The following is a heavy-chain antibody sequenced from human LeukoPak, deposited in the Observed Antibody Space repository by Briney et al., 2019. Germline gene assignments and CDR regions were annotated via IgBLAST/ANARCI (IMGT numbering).Heavy chain of an antibody. J-gene: IGHJ5*02. V-gene: IGHV4-4*07. Sequence: SETLSLTCTVSGGSISSYYWSWIRQPAGKGLEWIGRIYTSGSTNYNPSLKSRVTMSVDTSKNQFSLKLSSVTAADTAVYYCARVGAFGELSYNWFDPWGQGTLVTVSS. CDR3: ARVGAFGELSYNWFDP. CDR1: GGSISSYY. CDR2: IYTSGST. D-gene: IGHD3-10*01.